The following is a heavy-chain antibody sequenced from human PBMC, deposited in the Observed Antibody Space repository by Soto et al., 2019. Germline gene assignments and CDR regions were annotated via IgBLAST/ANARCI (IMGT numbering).Heavy chain of an antibody. CDR2: IYHSGST. CDR1: GGSISSGGYS. J-gene: IGHJ4*02. Sequence: SETLSLTCAVSGGSISSGGYSWSWIRQPPGKGLEWIGYIYHSGSTYYNPSLKSRVTISVDRSKNQFSLKLSSVTAADTAVYYCARVVRDGYNPFDYWGQGTLVTVSS. CDR3: ARVVRDGYNPFDY. V-gene: IGHV4-30-2*01. D-gene: IGHD5-12*01.